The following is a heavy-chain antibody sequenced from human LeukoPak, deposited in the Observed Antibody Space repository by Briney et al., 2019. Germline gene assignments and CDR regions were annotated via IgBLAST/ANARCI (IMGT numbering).Heavy chain of an antibody. CDR1: GDSITNYY. CDR2: IHHSGSA. CDR3: ARARRVAVRGLYFDF. J-gene: IGHJ4*02. Sequence: PSETLSLTCTVSGDSITNYYWSWIRHSPGKGLESIGFIHHSGSANYNPSLKSQVTMSVDTSKNQFSLKMSSVTAADTAVYHCARARRVAVRGLYFDFWGQGALVTVSS. D-gene: IGHD3-10*02. V-gene: IGHV4-59*01.